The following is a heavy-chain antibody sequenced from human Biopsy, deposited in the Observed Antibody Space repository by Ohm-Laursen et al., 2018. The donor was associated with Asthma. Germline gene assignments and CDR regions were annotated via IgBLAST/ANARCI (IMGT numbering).Heavy chain of an antibody. J-gene: IGHJ4*02. D-gene: IGHD2-2*01. CDR1: GGTFNTYV. V-gene: IGHV1-69*13. Sequence: VKISCKSLGGTFNTYVIGWVRQDPGQGLEWLGGINSVFGTTTYPQKFQDRVTITADDSTSTVYMELSSLRSEDTAVYYCARKAGSCISRTCYSLDFWGQGTLVTVSS. CDR2: INSVFGTT. CDR3: ARKAGSCISRTCYSLDF.